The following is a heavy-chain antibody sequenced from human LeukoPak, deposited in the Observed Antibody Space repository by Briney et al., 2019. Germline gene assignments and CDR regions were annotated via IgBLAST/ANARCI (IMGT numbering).Heavy chain of an antibody. Sequence: ASVKVSCKASGYTFTSYGISWVRQAPGQGLEWMGWISAYNGNTNYAQKLQCRVTMTTDTSTSTAYMELRSLRYDDTAVYYCARGSSSGYYFDFDYWGQGTLVTVSS. CDR1: GYTFTSYG. D-gene: IGHD3-22*01. CDR3: ARGSSSGYYFDFDY. V-gene: IGHV1-18*01. J-gene: IGHJ4*02. CDR2: ISAYNGNT.